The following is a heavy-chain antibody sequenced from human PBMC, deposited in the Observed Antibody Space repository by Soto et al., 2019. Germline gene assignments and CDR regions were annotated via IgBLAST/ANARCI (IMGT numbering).Heavy chain of an antibody. D-gene: IGHD3-3*01. Sequence: PSETLSLTCTVSGGSISSYYWSWIRQPPGKGLEWIGYIYYSGSTNYNPSLKSRVTISVDTSKNQFSLKLSSVTAADTAVYYCARGSKSYDFWSGYPYYYYYGMDVWGQGTTVPVSS. CDR1: GGSISSYY. CDR2: IYYSGST. CDR3: ARGSKSYDFWSGYPYYYYYGMDV. V-gene: IGHV4-59*01. J-gene: IGHJ6*02.